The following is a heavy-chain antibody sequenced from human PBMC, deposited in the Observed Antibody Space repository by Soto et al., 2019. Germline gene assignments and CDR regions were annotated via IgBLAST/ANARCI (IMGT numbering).Heavy chain of an antibody. CDR2: VFSSGIT. J-gene: IGHJ5*02. CDR1: HGSMSPHY. V-gene: IGHV4-4*07. D-gene: IGHD6-13*01. CDR3: ARARTNSWYDFDP. Sequence: QVQLRESGPGLVKSSETLSLTCTVSHGSMSPHYWSWIRQPAGKGLEWIGRVFSSGITKYNPSLRSRVTMSIETSKNLFSLNLTSVTAADTALYYCARARTNSWYDFDPWGRGVPVTVSS.